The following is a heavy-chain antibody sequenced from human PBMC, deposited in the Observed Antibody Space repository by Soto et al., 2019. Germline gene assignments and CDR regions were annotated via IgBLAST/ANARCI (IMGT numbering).Heavy chain of an antibody. J-gene: IGHJ4*02. CDR1: GFPFTGYW. V-gene: IGHV3-74*01. Sequence: VPLVESGGGSVQPGGSLRLSCAASGFPFTGYWMHWVRQVPGKGPVWVARVDSAGSGTSYADSVKGRFTISRDNAKNTVSLQMDSLRVEYTAVYYCATVFEHWGQGIPVTVSS. CDR2: VDSAGSGT. CDR3: ATVFEH.